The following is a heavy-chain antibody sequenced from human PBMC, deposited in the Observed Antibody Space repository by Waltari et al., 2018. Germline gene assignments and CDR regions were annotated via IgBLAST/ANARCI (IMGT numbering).Heavy chain of an antibody. Sequence: EVQVEESGGGLVQPGRSLRLSCTASGFPFGGYAMGWFRQAPGKGLEWVGFIRSKTYGARAEYAASVKGRFTISRDDSKSIASLQMDSLKTDDTAVYFCTRGGASVAPVYWGQGTLVTVSS. CDR1: GFPFGGYA. CDR2: IRSKTYGARA. CDR3: TRGGASVAPVY. J-gene: IGHJ4*02. D-gene: IGHD6-19*01. V-gene: IGHV3-49*03.